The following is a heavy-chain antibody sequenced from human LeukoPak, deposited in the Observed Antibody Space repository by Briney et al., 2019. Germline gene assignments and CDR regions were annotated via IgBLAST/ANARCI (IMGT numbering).Heavy chain of an antibody. V-gene: IGHV1-2*02. J-gene: IGHJ5*02. CDR1: GYTFTGYY. CDR2: INPNSGST. Sequence: GASVKVSCKASGYTFTGYYMHWVRQAPGQGLEWMGWINPNSGSTNYAQKFQGRVTMTRDTSISTAYMELSRLRSDDTAVYYCAREISLNWFDPWGQGTLVTVSS. CDR3: AREISLNWFDP. D-gene: IGHD2-15*01.